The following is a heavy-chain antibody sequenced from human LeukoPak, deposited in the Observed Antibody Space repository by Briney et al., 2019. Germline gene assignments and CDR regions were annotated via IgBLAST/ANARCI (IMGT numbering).Heavy chain of an antibody. V-gene: IGHV3-7*01. D-gene: IGHD3-10*01. CDR3: ASIYGMDV. CDR2: IKQDGSEK. J-gene: IGHJ6*04. Sequence: PGGSLRLSCAASGFTFSSYAMSWVRQAPGKGLEWVANIKQDGSEKYYVDSVKGRFTISRDNAKNSLYLQMNSLRAEDTAVYYCASIYGMDVWGKGTTVTVSS. CDR1: GFTFSSYA.